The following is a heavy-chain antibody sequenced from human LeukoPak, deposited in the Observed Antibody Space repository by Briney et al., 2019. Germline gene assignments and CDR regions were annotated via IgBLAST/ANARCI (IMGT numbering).Heavy chain of an antibody. CDR2: IYPGDSDT. J-gene: IGHJ1*01. CDR1: GYSFTSYW. D-gene: IGHD1-20*01. V-gene: IGHV5-51*01. Sequence: GESLKISCKGSGYSFTSYWIGWVRQMPGKGLEWMGIIYPGDSDTRYSPSFQGQVTISADKSISTAYLQWSSLKASDTAMYYRARQYNWNDFGVRHWGQGTLVTVSS. CDR3: ARQYNWNDFGVRH.